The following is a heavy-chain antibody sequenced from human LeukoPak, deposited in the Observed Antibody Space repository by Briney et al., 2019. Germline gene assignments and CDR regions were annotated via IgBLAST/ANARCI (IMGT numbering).Heavy chain of an antibody. CDR2: ISDSGST. CDR3: ARGYDSSAYYPFNY. D-gene: IGHD3-22*01. Sequence: SETLSLTCVVSGGSLSTHHWSRIRQSPGRGLEWIGYISDSGSTNYNPSLKSRVAISVDTSKNQFSLMLSSVTAADTAVYYCARGYDSSAYYPFNYWGQGTLVTVSS. V-gene: IGHV4-59*11. CDR1: GGSLSTHH. J-gene: IGHJ4*02.